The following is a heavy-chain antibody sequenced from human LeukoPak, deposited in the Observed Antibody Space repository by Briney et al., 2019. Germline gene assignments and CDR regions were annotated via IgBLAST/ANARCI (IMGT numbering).Heavy chain of an antibody. J-gene: IGHJ4*02. Sequence: GESLKISCKGSGYSFTSYWIGWVRQMPGKGLEWMGIIYPGDSDTRYSPSFQGQVTISADKSISTAYLQWSSLKASDTAMYYCARLGCSSTSCYWPEVHLKVLDYWGRGTLVTVSS. CDR3: ARLGCSSTSCYWPEVHLKVLDY. V-gene: IGHV5-51*01. CDR2: IYPGDSDT. CDR1: GYSFTSYW. D-gene: IGHD2-2*01.